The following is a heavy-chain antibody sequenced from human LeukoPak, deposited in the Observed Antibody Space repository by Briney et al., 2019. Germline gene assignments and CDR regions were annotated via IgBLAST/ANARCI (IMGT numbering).Heavy chain of an antibody. J-gene: IGHJ6*03. D-gene: IGHD2-2*01. CDR2: TYPGDSDT. CDR3: ARLGCSSTSCLAYPLYYYYYMDV. V-gene: IGHV5-51*01. Sequence: GESLKISCKGSGYSFTNYWIGWVRQMPGKGLEWMGITYPGDSDTRYSPSFQGQVTISVDKSISTAYLQWSSLKASDTAMYYCARLGCSSTSCLAYPLYYYYYMDVWGKGTTVTVSS. CDR1: GYSFTNYW.